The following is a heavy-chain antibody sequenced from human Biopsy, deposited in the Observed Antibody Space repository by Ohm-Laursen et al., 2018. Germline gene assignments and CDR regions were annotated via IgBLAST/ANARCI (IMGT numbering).Heavy chain of an antibody. D-gene: IGHD3-16*01. CDR1: GGSISSYY. CDR2: IYTSGST. Sequence: SETLSLTYTVSGGSISSYYWNWIRQPAGKGLEWIGRIYTSGSTNFNPSLKSRVTMSIDTSKSQFSLRLSSVTAADTAVYYCARAAFGPFDSWGQGALVTVSS. J-gene: IGHJ4*02. V-gene: IGHV4-4*07. CDR3: ARAAFGPFDS.